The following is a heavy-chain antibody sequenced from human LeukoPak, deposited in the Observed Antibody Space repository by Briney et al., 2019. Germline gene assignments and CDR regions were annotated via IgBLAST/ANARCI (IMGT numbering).Heavy chain of an antibody. CDR1: GGSISSYY. J-gene: IGHJ4*02. CDR2: IYYSGST. Sequence: TSATLSLTCTVSGGSISSYYWSWIRQPPGKGLEWIGYIYYSGSTNYNPSLKSQVTISVDKSKNQFYLKLSSVTAADTAVYYCASDEPFRSNWPCVYGGERTLDTVST. V-gene: IGHV4-59*01. CDR3: ASDEPFRSNWPCVY. D-gene: IGHD1-1*01.